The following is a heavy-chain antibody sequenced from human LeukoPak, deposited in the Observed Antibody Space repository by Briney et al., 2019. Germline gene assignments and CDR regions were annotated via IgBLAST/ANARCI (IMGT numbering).Heavy chain of an antibody. Sequence: SVKVSCKASGGTFSSYAISWVRQAPGQGLEWMGGIIPIFGTANYAQKFQGRVTITTDESTSTAYMELSSLRSEETAVYYCARGYSIAAAGDYWGQGTLVTVSS. V-gene: IGHV1-69*05. CDR1: GGTFSSYA. CDR3: ARGYSIAAAGDY. J-gene: IGHJ4*02. CDR2: IIPIFGTA. D-gene: IGHD6-13*01.